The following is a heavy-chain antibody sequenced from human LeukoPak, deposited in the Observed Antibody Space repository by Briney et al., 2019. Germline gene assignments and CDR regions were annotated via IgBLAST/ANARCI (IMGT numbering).Heavy chain of an antibody. J-gene: IGHJ4*02. CDR1: GFTFSDYY. CDR2: ISSSGSTI. Sequence: GGSLRLSCAASGFTFSDYYMSWIRQAPGKGLEWVSYISSSGSTIYYADSVKDRFTISRDNSKNTLYLQMDSLRTEDTAVYFCAKLYNYGYINWGQGTLVTVSS. V-gene: IGHV3-11*04. CDR3: AKLYNYGYIN. D-gene: IGHD5-18*01.